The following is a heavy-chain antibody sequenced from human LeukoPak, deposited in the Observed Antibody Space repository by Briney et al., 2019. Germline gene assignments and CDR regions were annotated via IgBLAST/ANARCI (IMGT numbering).Heavy chain of an antibody. CDR1: GFTFSSYA. CDR3: ARDLPTENFDPTLYPGDY. V-gene: IGHV3-23*01. J-gene: IGHJ4*02. D-gene: IGHD3-9*01. CDR2: ISGSGGTT. Sequence: GGSLRLSCEVSGFTFSSYAMSWVRQAPGKGLEWVSAISGSGGTTNYADSVKGRLTISRDNSQNTLYLQMNSLRAEDTAVYYCARDLPTENFDPTLYPGDYWGQGTLVTVSS.